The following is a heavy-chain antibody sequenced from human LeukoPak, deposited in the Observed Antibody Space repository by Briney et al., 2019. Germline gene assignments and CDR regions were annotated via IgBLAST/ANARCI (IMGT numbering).Heavy chain of an antibody. CDR3: ASRSLYYDILTGYYNEYYFDY. J-gene: IGHJ4*02. D-gene: IGHD3-9*01. Sequence: SETLSLTCAVYGGSFSGYYWSWIRQPPGKGLEWIGEINHSGSTNYNPSLKSRVTISVDTSKNQFSLKLSSVTAADTAVYYCASRSLYYDILTGYYNEYYFDYWGQGTLVTVSS. CDR1: GGSFSGYY. CDR2: INHSGST. V-gene: IGHV4-34*01.